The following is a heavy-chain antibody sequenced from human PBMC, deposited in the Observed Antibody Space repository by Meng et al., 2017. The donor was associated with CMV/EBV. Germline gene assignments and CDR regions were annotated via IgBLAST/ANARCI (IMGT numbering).Heavy chain of an antibody. CDR3: ARDPGFDP. CDR2: ISAYNGNT. CDR1: WYTFTSYG. V-gene: IGHV1-18*01. J-gene: IGHJ5*02. Sequence: QVQLVESGAEVNRLGGSVQVSCKDSWYTFTSYGISWVRQAPGQGLEWMGWISAYNGNTNYAQKLQGRVTMTTDTSTSTAYMELRSLRSDDTVVYYCARDPGFDPWGQGTLVTVSS.